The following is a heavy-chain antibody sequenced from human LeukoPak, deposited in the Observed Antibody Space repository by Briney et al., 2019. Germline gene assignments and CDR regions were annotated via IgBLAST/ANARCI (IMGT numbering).Heavy chain of an antibody. CDR2: INHSGST. J-gene: IGHJ4*02. V-gene: IGHV4-38-2*02. Sequence: SETLSLTCIVSGYSISGGYYWDWIRPPPGKGLEWIGEINHSGSTNYNPSLKSRVTISVDTSKNQFSLKLSSVTAADTAVYYCARGRYYDYWGQGTLVTVSS. CDR3: ARGRYYDY. CDR1: GYSISGGYY.